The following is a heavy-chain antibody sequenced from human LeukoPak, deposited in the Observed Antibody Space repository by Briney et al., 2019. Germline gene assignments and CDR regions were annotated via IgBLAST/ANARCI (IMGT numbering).Heavy chain of an antibody. Sequence: GGSLRLSCAASGFTFRNYAMSWVRQAPGKGLEWVSVISGSGGSTHYSDSVKGRFTVSRDNSKNTLYLQMNSLRAEDTAVYYCAKDVYGDYGGLDYWGQGTLVTVSS. J-gene: IGHJ4*02. V-gene: IGHV3-23*01. CDR3: AKDVYGDYGGLDY. D-gene: IGHD4-17*01. CDR1: GFTFRNYA. CDR2: ISGSGGST.